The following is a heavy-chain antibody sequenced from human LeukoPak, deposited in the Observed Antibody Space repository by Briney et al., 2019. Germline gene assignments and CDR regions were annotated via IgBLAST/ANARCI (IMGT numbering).Heavy chain of an antibody. J-gene: IGHJ3*02. D-gene: IGHD2-15*01. V-gene: IGHV1-8*01. CDR1: GYTFTSYD. CDR3: ATGVEVRENDAFDI. Sequence: GASVKVSCKASGYTFTSYDINWVRQATGRGLEWMGWMNPNSGNTGYAQKFQGRVTMTEDTSTDTAYMELSSLRSEDTAVYYCATGVEVRENDAFDIWGQGTMVTVSS. CDR2: MNPNSGNT.